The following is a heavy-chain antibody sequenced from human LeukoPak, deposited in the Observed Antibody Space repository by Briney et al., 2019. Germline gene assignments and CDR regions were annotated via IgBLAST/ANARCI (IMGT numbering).Heavy chain of an antibody. Sequence: GGSLRLSCAASGFTFSNAWMSWVRQAPGKGLEWVGRIKSKTDGGTTDYAAPVKGRFTISRDNSKNTLYLQMNSLRAEDTAVYYCAKGGDYNWNDILYFDYWGQGTLVTVSS. CDR2: IKSKTDGGTT. V-gene: IGHV3-15*01. J-gene: IGHJ4*02. CDR1: GFTFSNAW. CDR3: AKGGDYNWNDILYFDY. D-gene: IGHD1-1*01.